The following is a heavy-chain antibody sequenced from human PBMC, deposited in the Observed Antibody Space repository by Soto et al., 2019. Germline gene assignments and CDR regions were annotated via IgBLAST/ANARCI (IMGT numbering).Heavy chain of an antibody. J-gene: IGHJ4*02. CDR2: IYYSGST. Sequence: SETLSLTCTVSGGSTSSYYWSWIRQPPGKGLEWIGYIYYSGSTNYNPSLKSRVTISVDTSKNQFSLKLSSVTAADTAVYYCARGRLELRKGSFDYWGQGTLVTVSS. CDR1: GGSTSSYY. V-gene: IGHV4-59*01. D-gene: IGHD1-7*01. CDR3: ARGRLELRKGSFDY.